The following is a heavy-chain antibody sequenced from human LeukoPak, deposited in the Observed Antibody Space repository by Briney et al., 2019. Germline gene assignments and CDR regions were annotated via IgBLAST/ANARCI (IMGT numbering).Heavy chain of an antibody. D-gene: IGHD3-22*01. V-gene: IGHV4-38-2*02. CDR3: ARAAATMIVVVIPPFSRGYYFDY. Sequence: SETLSLTCTVSGYSISSGYYWGWIRQPPGKGLEWIGSIYYSGSTYYNPSLKSRVTISVDTSKNQFSLKLSSVTAADTAVYYCARAAATMIVVVIPPFSRGYYFDYWGQGTLVTVSS. J-gene: IGHJ4*02. CDR1: GYSISSGYY. CDR2: IYYSGST.